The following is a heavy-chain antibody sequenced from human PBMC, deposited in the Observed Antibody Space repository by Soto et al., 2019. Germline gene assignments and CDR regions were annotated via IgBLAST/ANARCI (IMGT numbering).Heavy chain of an antibody. Sequence: QITLKESGPTLVKPTQTLTLTCTFSGFSLSTTGVGVGWIRQPPGKALEWLALIYWDDDKRYSPSLKSRVTITKDTSKNQVVLTMTNMAPVDTAKYYCARLLWFGELFWGQGTLVTVSS. CDR1: GFSLSTTGVG. CDR3: ARLLWFGELF. V-gene: IGHV2-5*02. D-gene: IGHD3-10*01. CDR2: IYWDDDK. J-gene: IGHJ4*02.